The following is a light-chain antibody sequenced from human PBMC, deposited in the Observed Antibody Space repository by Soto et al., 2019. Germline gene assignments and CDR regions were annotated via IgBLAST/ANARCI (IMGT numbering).Light chain of an antibody. V-gene: IGKV1-13*02. CDR2: DAS. CDR1: QGISSA. CDR3: QQFNSYRWT. J-gene: IGKJ1*01. Sequence: AIQLTQSPSSLSASVGDRVTITCRASQGISSALAWYQQKPGKAPKLLSYDASSLESGVPSRFSGSGSGTDFTLTISSLQPEDFATYYCQQFNSYRWTFGQGTKVEIK.